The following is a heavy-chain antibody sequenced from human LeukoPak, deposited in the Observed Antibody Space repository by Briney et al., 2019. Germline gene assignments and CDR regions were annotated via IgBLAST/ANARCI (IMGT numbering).Heavy chain of an antibody. CDR3: ARDRHSTGPFDY. CDR2: IYYSGST. J-gene: IGHJ4*02. V-gene: IGHV4-59*01. D-gene: IGHD5-18*01. Sequence: SETLSLTCTVSGGSISSYYWSWIRQPPGKGLEWIGYIYYSGSTNYNPSLKSRVMISVDTSKSQFSLKLSSVTAADTAVYYCARDRHSTGPFDYWGQGTLVTVSS. CDR1: GGSISSYY.